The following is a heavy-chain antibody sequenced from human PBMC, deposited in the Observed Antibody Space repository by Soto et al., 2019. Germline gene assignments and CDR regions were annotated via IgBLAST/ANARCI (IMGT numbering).Heavy chain of an antibody. V-gene: IGHV3-21*01. J-gene: IGHJ4*02. D-gene: IGHD3-10*01. Sequence: GGSLRLSCVASGFTFSSYSMSWVHQAPGEGLQWVSSITSSNTYINYGDSVKGRFAISRDNAKNSLYLQMNSLRAEDTAVYFCARDTNYYASGSGVDFWGQGTLVTVAS. CDR2: ITSSNTYI. CDR3: ARDTNYYASGSGVDF. CDR1: GFTFSSYS.